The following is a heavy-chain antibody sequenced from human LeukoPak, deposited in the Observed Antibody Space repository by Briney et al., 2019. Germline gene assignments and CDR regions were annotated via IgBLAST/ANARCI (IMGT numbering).Heavy chain of an antibody. CDR2: IIPIFGTA. J-gene: IGHJ4*02. D-gene: IGHD3-22*01. V-gene: IGHV1-69*05. CDR1: GGTFSSYA. CDR3: ARAYYYDSSGPWGPFDY. Sequence: GASVKVSCKASGGTFSSYAISWVRQAPGQGLEWMGGIIPIFGTANYAQKFQGRATITTDESTSTAYMELSSLRSEDTAVYYCARAYYYDSSGPWGPFDYWGQGTLVTVSS.